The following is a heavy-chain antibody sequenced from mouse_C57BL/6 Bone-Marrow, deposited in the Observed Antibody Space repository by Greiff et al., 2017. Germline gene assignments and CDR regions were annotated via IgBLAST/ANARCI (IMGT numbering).Heavy chain of an antibody. D-gene: IGHD3-2*02. CDR3: ARRRTAQAHFDY. CDR1: GYTFTSYW. Sequence: QVQLQQPGAELVKPGASVKLSCKASGYTFTSYWMQWVKQRPGQGLEWIGEIDPSDSYTNYNQKFKGKATLTVDTSSSTAYMQLSSLTSEDSAVYYCARRRTAQAHFDYWGQGTTLTVSS. V-gene: IGHV1-50*01. CDR2: IDPSDSYT. J-gene: IGHJ2*01.